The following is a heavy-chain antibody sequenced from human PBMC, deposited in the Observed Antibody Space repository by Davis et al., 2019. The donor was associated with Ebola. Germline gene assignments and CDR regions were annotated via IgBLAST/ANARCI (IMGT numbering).Heavy chain of an antibody. CDR1: GYTFNIYY. V-gene: IGHV1-46*02. D-gene: IGHD6-13*01. CDR2: INPSGGTT. J-gene: IGHJ4*02. Sequence: AASVKVSCKASGYTFNIYYMYWVRQAPGQGLEWMGIINPSGGTTSYAQKFQGRVTMTRDTSTSTVYMELISLRSEDTAVYYCASLGIAAGASRYWGQGTPVTVSS. CDR3: ASLGIAAGASRY.